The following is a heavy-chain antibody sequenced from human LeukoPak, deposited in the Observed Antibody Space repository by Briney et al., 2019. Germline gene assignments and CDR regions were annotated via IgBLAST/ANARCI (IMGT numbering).Heavy chain of an antibody. J-gene: IGHJ5*02. V-gene: IGHV1-2*02. D-gene: IGHD2-2*01. Sequence: ASVKVSCKASGYTFTGYYMHWVRQAPGQGLEWMGWISPNSGGTNYAQKFQGRVTMTRDTSISTAYMELSRLRSDDTAVYYCARSGPAGAIVVVPAGWFDPWGQGTLVTVSS. CDR2: ISPNSGGT. CDR1: GYTFTGYY. CDR3: ARSGPAGAIVVVPAGWFDP.